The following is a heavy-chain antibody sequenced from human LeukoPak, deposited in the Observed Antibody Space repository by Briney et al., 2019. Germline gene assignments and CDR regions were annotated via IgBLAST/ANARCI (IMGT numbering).Heavy chain of an antibody. CDR1: GFTLTSYA. Sequence: AGGSLRLSCAASGFTLTSYAMNWVRQTPGKGLEWVSVISGDGGSTFYADSVNGRFTISRDNSKNTLFLQMNSLRADDTALYYCAKGTATSCYTGFDYGAQGTLVTVSS. CDR2: ISGDGGST. V-gene: IGHV3-23*01. CDR3: AKGTATSCYTGFDY. D-gene: IGHD2-2*02. J-gene: IGHJ4*02.